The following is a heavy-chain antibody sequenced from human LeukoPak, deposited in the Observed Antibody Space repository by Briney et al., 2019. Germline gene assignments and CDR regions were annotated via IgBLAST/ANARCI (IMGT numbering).Heavy chain of an antibody. Sequence: GGSLRLSCAASGFTFSSYAMSWVRQAPGKGLEWXXXXSSSGGSTYYGDSVKGRFTISRDNSMNTLYLQMNSLRAEDTAVYYCAKDPASSGWYSGWFDPWGQGTLVTVSS. V-gene: IGHV3-23*01. J-gene: IGHJ5*02. D-gene: IGHD6-19*01. CDR3: AKDPASSGWYSGWFDP. CDR2: XSSSGGST. CDR1: GFTFSSYA.